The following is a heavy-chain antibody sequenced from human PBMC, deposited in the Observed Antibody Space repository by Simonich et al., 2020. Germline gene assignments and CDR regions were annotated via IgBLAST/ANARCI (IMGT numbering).Heavy chain of an antibody. CDR1: GFTFSSYA. J-gene: IGHJ3*02. CDR2: ISGSGGSK. V-gene: IGHV3-23*01. Sequence: GGGLVQPGGSLRLSCAASGFTFSSYAMSWVRQAPGTGLEWVSAISGSGGSKYYADSVKGRFTISRENSKNTLYLKMNSLRAEDTAVYYCAKDLGERITMIVVVIDAFDIWGQGTMVTVSS. D-gene: IGHD3-22*01. CDR3: AKDLGERITMIVVVIDAFDI.